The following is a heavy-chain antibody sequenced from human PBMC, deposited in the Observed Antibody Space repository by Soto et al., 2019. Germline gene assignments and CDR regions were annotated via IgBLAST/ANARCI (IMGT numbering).Heavy chain of an antibody. D-gene: IGHD3-10*01. CDR2: MNPGSGDT. CDR3: ARMASFGSLNWFDP. V-gene: IGHV1-8*01. CDR1: GYSFTNND. J-gene: IGHJ5*02. Sequence: GAAVKVSCKASGYSFTNNDVRWVGLATGQGLEGMGWMNPGSGDTGYAQKFQGRVTMTRDISIGTAYMELRSLRSDDTALYYCARMASFGSLNWFDPWGQGTLVTV.